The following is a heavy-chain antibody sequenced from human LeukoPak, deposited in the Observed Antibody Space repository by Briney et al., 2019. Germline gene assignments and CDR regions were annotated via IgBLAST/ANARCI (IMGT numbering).Heavy chain of an antibody. J-gene: IGHJ6*03. V-gene: IGHV4-4*07. Sequence: SETLSLTCTVSGGFINSYYWSWIRQPAGKGLEWIGRVYTSGITNYNASLKGRITMSVDTSKNQFSLKLTSVTAADTAVYYCARHIGFDRGYYYYMDVWGKGTTVTVSS. CDR3: ARHIGFDRGYYYYMDV. CDR1: GGFINSYY. D-gene: IGHD3-9*01. CDR2: VYTSGIT.